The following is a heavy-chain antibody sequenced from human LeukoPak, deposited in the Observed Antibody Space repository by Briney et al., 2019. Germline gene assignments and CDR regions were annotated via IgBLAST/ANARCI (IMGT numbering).Heavy chain of an antibody. Sequence: GGSLRLSCAAPGFTFSSYWMSWVRQATGKGLEWVANIKQDGSEKYYVDSVKGRFTISRDNAKNSLYRQMNSLRAEDTAVYYCARAHTPYSSGWYRYWGQGTLVTVSS. CDR1: GFTFSSYW. J-gene: IGHJ4*02. CDR2: IKQDGSEK. CDR3: ARAHTPYSSGWYRY. D-gene: IGHD6-19*01. V-gene: IGHV3-7*01.